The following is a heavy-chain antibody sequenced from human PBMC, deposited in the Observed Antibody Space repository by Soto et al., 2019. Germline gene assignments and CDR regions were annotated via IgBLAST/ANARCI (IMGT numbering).Heavy chain of an antibody. J-gene: IGHJ4*02. Sequence: QVPLVQSGAEVRKPGASVKISCSASGYSFSTFAFHWVRQAPGQILEWLGWINAGNGNRKYSPNFEGRVTITKDTSADAAYLELSSLPSADTATYFWASAAYVDGSTIDYWGQGRLVTFSP. V-gene: IGHV1-3*01. CDR2: INAGNGNR. CDR1: GYSFSTFA. D-gene: IGHD2-2*03. CDR3: ASAAYVDGSTIDY.